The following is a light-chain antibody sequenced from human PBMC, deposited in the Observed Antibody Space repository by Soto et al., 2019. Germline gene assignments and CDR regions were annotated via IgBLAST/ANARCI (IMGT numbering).Light chain of an antibody. CDR2: EGS. CDR3: CSYAGSGSYV. V-gene: IGLV2-23*01. J-gene: IGLJ1*01. Sequence: QSVLTQPASVSGSPGQSITISCTGTSXDVGNYNLVSWYQQHPGKAPKLMIYEGSKRPSGVSNRFSGSKSGNTASLTISGLQAEDEADYSCCSYAGSGSYVFGTGTKVTVL. CDR1: SXDVGNYNL.